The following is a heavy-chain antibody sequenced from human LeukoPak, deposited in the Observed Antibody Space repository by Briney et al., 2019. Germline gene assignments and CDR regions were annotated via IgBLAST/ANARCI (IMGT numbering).Heavy chain of an antibody. CDR3: ARHQYSSETIDY. D-gene: IGHD6-19*01. Sequence: SETLSLTCTVSGGSISSSSYYWGWIRQPPGKGLEWIGSIYYSGSTYYNPSLKSRVTISVDTSKNQISLKLSSVTAADTAVYYCARHQYSSETIDYWGQGTLVTVSS. V-gene: IGHV4-39*01. CDR2: IYYSGST. CDR1: GGSISSSSYY. J-gene: IGHJ4*02.